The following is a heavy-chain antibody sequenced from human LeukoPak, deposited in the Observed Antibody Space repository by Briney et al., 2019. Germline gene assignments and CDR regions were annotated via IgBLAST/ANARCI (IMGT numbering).Heavy chain of an antibody. V-gene: IGHV3-53*01. J-gene: IGHJ4*02. CDR1: GFTVSSNY. Sequence: GGSLRLSCAASGFTVSSNYMSWVRQAPGKGLEWVSVIYSGGSTYYADSVKGRFTISRDNSKNTLYLQMNSLRAEDTAVYYCAKAQAAPRSFDYWGQGTLVTVSS. CDR3: AKAQAAPRSFDY. D-gene: IGHD6-25*01. CDR2: IYSGGST.